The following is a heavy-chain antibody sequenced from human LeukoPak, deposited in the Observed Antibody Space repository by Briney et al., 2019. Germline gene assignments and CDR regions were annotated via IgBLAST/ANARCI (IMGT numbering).Heavy chain of an antibody. Sequence: GGSLRLSCAASGFTFSSYSMNWVRQAPGKGREWVSSISSSSSYIYYADSVKGRFTISRDNAKNSLYLQMNSLRAEDTAVYYCARDPIVVVPAAPQENWFDPWGQGTLVTVSS. CDR3: ARDPIVVVPAAPQENWFDP. D-gene: IGHD2-2*01. CDR2: ISSSSSYI. V-gene: IGHV3-21*01. CDR1: GFTFSSYS. J-gene: IGHJ5*02.